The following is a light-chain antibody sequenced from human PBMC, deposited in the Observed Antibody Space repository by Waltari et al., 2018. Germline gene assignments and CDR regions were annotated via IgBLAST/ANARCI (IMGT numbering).Light chain of an antibody. CDR1: ASNIGGNL. CDR2: RSD. V-gene: IGLV1-44*01. CDR3: ASWDDSLNGHWV. J-gene: IGLJ3*02. Sequence: QSMLTQPPSASGTPGQRVTISCSGSASNIGGNLVNWYQQLPGTAPKLLIYRSDLRPSGVPDRFSGSKSGTSASLAISGLQSEDEADYFCASWDDSLNGHWVFGGGTKVTVL.